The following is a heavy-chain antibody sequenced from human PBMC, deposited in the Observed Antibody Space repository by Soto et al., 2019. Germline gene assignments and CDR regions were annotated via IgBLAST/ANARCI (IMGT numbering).Heavy chain of an antibody. CDR2: IWYDGSNK. D-gene: IGHD3-16*01. CDR3: ARGAHARDDLGY. V-gene: IGHV3-33*01. CDR1: GFIFSSYG. J-gene: IGHJ4*02. Sequence: GGSLRLSCAASGFIFSSYGMHWVRQAPGKGLEWVAVIWYDGSNKYYADSVKGRFTISRDNSKNTLYLQMNSLRAEDTAVYYCARGAHARDDLGYWGQGTLVTVS.